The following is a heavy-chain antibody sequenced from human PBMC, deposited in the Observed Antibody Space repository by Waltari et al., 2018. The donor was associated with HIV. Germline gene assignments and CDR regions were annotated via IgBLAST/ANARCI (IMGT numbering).Heavy chain of an antibody. D-gene: IGHD2-21*01. J-gene: IGHJ4*02. CDR1: GGSLSGYY. V-gene: IGHV4-34*01. CDR2: INQSGST. CDR3: ARSLDTVMDY. Sequence: QVQLQPWGAGLLKPSATPSLTCAVYGGSLSGYYGSWIRQPPGKGLEWIGEINQSGSTKYNPSLKSRVIISVDTSKIQFSLKLSSVTAADTAVYYCARSLDTVMDYWGQGTLVTVSS.